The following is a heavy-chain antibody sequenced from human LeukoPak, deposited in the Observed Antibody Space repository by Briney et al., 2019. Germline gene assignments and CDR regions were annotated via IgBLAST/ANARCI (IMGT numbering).Heavy chain of an antibody. CDR1: GFTLRSNY. CDR2: IYSGGRT. CDR3: ARDKQDYDSSGYYDY. D-gene: IGHD3-22*01. Sequence: GGSLRLPCAASGFTLRSNYMSWVRQAPGKGLEWVSVIYSGGRTYYADSVKGRFTISRDNSKNTLYLQMNSLRAEDTAVYYGARDKQDYDSSGYYDYWGQGTLVTVSS. J-gene: IGHJ4*02. V-gene: IGHV3-66*01.